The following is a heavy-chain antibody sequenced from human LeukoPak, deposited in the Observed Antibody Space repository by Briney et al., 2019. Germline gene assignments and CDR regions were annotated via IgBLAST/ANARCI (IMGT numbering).Heavy chain of an antibody. D-gene: IGHD2-2*01. Sequence: SVKVSCKASGGTFSSYTISWVRQAPGQGLEWMGRIIPILGIANYAQKFQGRVTITADKSTSTASMELSSLRSEDTAVYYCAQTTPPYCSSTSCYSGNWFDPWGQGTLVTVSS. CDR2: IIPILGIA. J-gene: IGHJ5*02. CDR1: GGTFSSYT. V-gene: IGHV1-69*02. CDR3: AQTTPPYCSSTSCYSGNWFDP.